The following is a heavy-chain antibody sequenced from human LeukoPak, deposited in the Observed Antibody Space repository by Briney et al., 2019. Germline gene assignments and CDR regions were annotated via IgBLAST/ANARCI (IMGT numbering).Heavy chain of an antibody. CDR3: ARGRVWFGFFDL. D-gene: IGHD3-10*01. Sequence: SETLSLTCAVYGGSFSGYYWSWIRQPPEKGLEWIGEINHSGSTNYNPSLKSRVTISVDTSKNQFSLKLNSVTAADTAVYYCARGRVWFGFFDLWGRGTLLTVSA. CDR1: GGSFSGYY. V-gene: IGHV4-34*01. J-gene: IGHJ2*01. CDR2: INHSGST.